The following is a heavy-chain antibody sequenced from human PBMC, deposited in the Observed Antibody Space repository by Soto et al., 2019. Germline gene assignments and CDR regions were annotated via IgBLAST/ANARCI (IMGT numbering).Heavy chain of an antibody. Sequence: QVQLQQWGAGLLKPSETLSLTCAVYGGSFSGYYWSWIRQPPGKGLEWIGEINHSGSTNDNPPLTSRVTIAVDTSTNQFSLKLRSVTAADTAVYYCARGEKQHLFGTNWFDPWGQGTLVTVSS. J-gene: IGHJ5*02. D-gene: IGHD6-13*01. CDR1: GGSFSGYY. CDR2: INHSGST. CDR3: ARGEKQHLFGTNWFDP. V-gene: IGHV4-34*01.